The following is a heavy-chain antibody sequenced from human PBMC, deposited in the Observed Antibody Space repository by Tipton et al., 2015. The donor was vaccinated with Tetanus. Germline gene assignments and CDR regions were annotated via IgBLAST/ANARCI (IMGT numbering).Heavy chain of an antibody. Sequence: QLVQSGAEVKKPGASVKVSCKASGYTLTSYHMHWVRQAPGQGLEWMGWISAFTGDTEYAQNLQDRLILTTDTSTATAYVEVRSLTSDDTAVYYCARDRAVPVQAYGTDVWGQGTSVTVSS. CDR2: ISAFTGDT. J-gene: IGHJ6*02. D-gene: IGHD6-19*01. CDR3: ARDRAVPVQAYGTDV. V-gene: IGHV1-18*04. CDR1: GYTLTSYH.